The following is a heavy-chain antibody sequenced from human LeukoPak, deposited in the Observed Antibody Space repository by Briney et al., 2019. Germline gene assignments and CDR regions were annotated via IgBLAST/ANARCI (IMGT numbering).Heavy chain of an antibody. V-gene: IGHV3-48*01. CDR2: ITSTSSTK. CDR3: ARAMVRWNDVWWFDP. Sequence: GGSLRLSCAASGFTFSDYSIHWVRQAPGKGLECVSDITSTSSTKYYADSVKGRFTISRDNAKNSLYLKLNSLRADDTAVCYCARAMVRWNDVWWFDPWGQGTLVTVSS. CDR1: GFTFSDYS. J-gene: IGHJ5*02. D-gene: IGHD1-1*01.